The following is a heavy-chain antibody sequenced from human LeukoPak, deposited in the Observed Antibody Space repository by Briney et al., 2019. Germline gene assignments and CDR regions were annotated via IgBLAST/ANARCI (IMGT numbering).Heavy chain of an antibody. D-gene: IGHD6-13*01. V-gene: IGHV4-34*01. CDR2: INHSGST. CDR3: ARDSSSKSGYYYYGMDV. CDR1: GGSFSGYY. Sequence: SETLSLTCAVYGGSFSGYYWSWIRQPPGKGLEWIGEINHSGSTNYNPSLKSRVTISVDTSKNQFSLKLSSVTAADTAVYYCARDSSSKSGYYYYGMDVWGQGTTVTVSS. J-gene: IGHJ6*02.